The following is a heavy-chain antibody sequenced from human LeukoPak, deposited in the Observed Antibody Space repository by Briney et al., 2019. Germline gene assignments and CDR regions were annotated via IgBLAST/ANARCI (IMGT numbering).Heavy chain of an antibody. D-gene: IGHD3-16*01. CDR3: AIGAPLGY. V-gene: IGHV3-30*01. CDR2: ISYDGSNK. J-gene: IGHJ4*02. CDR1: GFTFSSYA. Sequence: GRSLRLSCAASGFTFSSYAMHWVRQAPGKGLEWVAVISYDGSNKYYADSVKGRFTISRDNSKNTLYLQMNSLRAEDTAVYYCAIGAPLGYWGQGTLATVSS.